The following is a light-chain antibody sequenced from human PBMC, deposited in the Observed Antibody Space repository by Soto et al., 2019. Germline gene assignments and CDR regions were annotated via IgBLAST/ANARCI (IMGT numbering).Light chain of an antibody. V-gene: IGKV3-15*01. CDR3: HQYNNWPPWT. Sequence: EIVMTQSPSTLSGSPGERATLSWGASQSVSSNLAWYQQKPVQAPRLLIYGASTRATGIPARFSGSGSGTEVTLTISSLQSEDYAVYYCHQYNNWPPWTFGQGTKVDIK. J-gene: IGKJ1*01. CDR1: QSVSSN. CDR2: GAS.